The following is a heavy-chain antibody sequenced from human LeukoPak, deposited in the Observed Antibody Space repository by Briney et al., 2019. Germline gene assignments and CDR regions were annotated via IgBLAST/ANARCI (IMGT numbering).Heavy chain of an antibody. CDR1: GGSISSSSYY. CDR3: ARHRSNYAGPNWFDP. CDR2: IYYSGST. V-gene: IGHV4-39*01. J-gene: IGHJ5*02. D-gene: IGHD4-11*01. Sequence: ETLSLTCTVSGGSISSSSYYWGWIRQPPGKGLEWIGSIYYSGSTYYNPSLKSRVTIPVDTSKNQFSLKLSSVTAADTAVYYCARHRSNYAGPNWFDPWGQGTLVTVSS.